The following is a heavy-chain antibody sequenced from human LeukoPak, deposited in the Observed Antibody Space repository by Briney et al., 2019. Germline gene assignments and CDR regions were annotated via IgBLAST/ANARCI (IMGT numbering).Heavy chain of an antibody. CDR3: AREAGDLINY. Sequence: SETLSLTCTVSGGSISSYYWSWIRQPPGKGLEWIGYIYYSGSTNYNPSLKSRVTMSVDTSKNQFSLKLSSVTAADTAVYYCAREAGDLINYWGQGTLVTVSS. CDR1: GGSISSYY. J-gene: IGHJ4*02. D-gene: IGHD3-10*01. V-gene: IGHV4-59*12. CDR2: IYYSGST.